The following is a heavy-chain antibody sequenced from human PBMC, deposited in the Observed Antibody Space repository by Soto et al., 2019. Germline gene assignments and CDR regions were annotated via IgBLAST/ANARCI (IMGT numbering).Heavy chain of an antibody. CDR1: GXTFSSYG. Sequence: GSLRLSCAASGXTFSSYGMHWVRQAPGKGLELVAVISYDGSNKYYADSVKGRFTISRYNSKNTLYLQMNSLRAEDTAVYYCAKEGFLPVLYRWGQGTLVTVSS. D-gene: IGHD3-3*01. V-gene: IGHV3-30*18. CDR2: ISYDGSNK. J-gene: IGHJ5*02. CDR3: AKEGFLPVLYR.